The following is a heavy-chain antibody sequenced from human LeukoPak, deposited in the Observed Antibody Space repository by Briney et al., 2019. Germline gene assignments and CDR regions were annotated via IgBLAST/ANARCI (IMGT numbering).Heavy chain of an antibody. CDR3: ASYTWIHDRSV. CDR1: GGSISSGGYY. V-gene: IGHV4-31*03. Sequence: SETLSLTCTVSGGSISSGGYYWSWIRQHPGRGLEWIGYIYYSGSTYYNPSLKSRVTISVDTSKNQFSLKLSSVTAADTAVYYCASYTWIHDRSVWGQGTTVTVSS. D-gene: IGHD5-18*01. J-gene: IGHJ6*02. CDR2: IYYSGST.